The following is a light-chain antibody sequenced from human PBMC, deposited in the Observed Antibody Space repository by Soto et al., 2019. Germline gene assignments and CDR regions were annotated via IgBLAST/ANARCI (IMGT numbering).Light chain of an antibody. V-gene: IGLV2-8*01. CDR1: SSDVGGYNY. CDR3: SSYAGSSNV. CDR2: EVN. J-gene: IGLJ1*01. Sequence: LTQPPSASGSPGQSVAISCTGTSSDVGGYNYVSWYQQHPGKAPKLMIYEVNKRPSGVPDRFSGSKSGNTASLTISGLQAEDEADYYCSSYAGSSNVFGTGTKVTVL.